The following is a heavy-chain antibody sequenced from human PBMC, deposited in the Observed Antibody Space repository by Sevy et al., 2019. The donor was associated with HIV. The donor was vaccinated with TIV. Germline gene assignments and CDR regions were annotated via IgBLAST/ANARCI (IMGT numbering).Heavy chain of an antibody. CDR2: IWYDGTNR. V-gene: IGHV3-33*01. J-gene: IGHJ4*02. CDR1: GFSISGYG. Sequence: GGSLRLSCAASGFSISGYGMHWVRQAPGKGLEWVAVIWYDGTNREYADSVKGRFTISRDNSKNTLYLQMNSLRVEDTAVYYCAREDIRVAGIGYYFHSWGQGTLVTVSP. D-gene: IGHD6-19*01. CDR3: AREDIRVAGIGYYFHS.